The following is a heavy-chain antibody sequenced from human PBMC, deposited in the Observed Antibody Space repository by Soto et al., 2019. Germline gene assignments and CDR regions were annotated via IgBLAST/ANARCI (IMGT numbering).Heavy chain of an antibody. CDR1: GFTFDDYA. J-gene: IGHJ4*02. D-gene: IGHD1-26*01. CDR3: AKYSGGYLVAHYYFDY. V-gene: IGHV3-9*01. CDR2: ISWNSDSM. Sequence: EVQLVESGGGLVQPGRSLRLSCVASGFTFDDYAMHWVRQAPGKGLEWVSGISWNSDSMAYADSVKGRFTISRDNAKNSLSLQMNSLRPEDTASYYCAKYSGGYLVAHYYFDYWGQGALVTVSS.